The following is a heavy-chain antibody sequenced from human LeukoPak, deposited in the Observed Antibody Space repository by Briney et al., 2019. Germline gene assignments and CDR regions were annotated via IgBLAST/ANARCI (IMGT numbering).Heavy chain of an antibody. CDR2: IKQDGSTK. CDR3: ARDNDGSFDY. J-gene: IGHJ4*02. D-gene: IGHD1-26*01. V-gene: IGHV3-7*01. Sequence: GGSLRLSCAASGFTFSNSWMACVRQAPGKGLEWVANIKQDGSTKHYADSLKDMFTISRDNRKNLLYVQMNSLRADDTAVYYCARDNDGSFDYWGQGILVTVAS. CDR1: GFTFSNSW.